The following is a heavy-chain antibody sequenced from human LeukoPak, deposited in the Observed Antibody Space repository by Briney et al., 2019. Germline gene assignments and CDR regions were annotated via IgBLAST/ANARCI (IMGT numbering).Heavy chain of an antibody. CDR2: ISGSGGST. J-gene: IGHJ6*02. CDR1: GFTFSSYA. Sequence: GGSLRLSCAASGFTFSSYAMSWVRQAPGKGLEWVSAISGSGGSTYYADSVKGRFTISRDNSKNTLYLQMNSLRAEDTAVYYCAKDLADPSSSWYAGDYYYGMGVWGQGTTVTVSS. CDR3: AKDLADPSSSWYAGDYYYGMGV. V-gene: IGHV3-23*01. D-gene: IGHD6-13*01.